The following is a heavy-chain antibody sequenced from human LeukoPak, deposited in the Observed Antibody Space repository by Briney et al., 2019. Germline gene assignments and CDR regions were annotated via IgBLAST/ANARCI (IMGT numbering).Heavy chain of an antibody. CDR3: ATELYCSSTSCPSPYDY. CDR1: GGSISSSSYY. V-gene: IGHV4-39*07. J-gene: IGHJ4*01. D-gene: IGHD2-2*01. Sequence: SETLSLTCTVSGGSISSSSYYWGWIRRPPGKGLEWIGSIYYSWSTYYNPSLKSRVTISVDTSKNQFSLKLSSVTAADTAVYYCATELYCSSTSCPSPYDYWGQGTLVTVSS. CDR2: IYYSWST.